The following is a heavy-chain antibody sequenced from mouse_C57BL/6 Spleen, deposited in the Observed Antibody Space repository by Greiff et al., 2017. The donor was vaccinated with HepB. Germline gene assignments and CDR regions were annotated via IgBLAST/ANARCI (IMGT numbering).Heavy chain of an antibody. CDR3: ARGLLWLEDYAMDY. CDR2: INYDGSST. D-gene: IGHD2-2*01. V-gene: IGHV5-16*01. J-gene: IGHJ4*01. CDR1: GFTFSDYY. Sequence: EVKVVESEGGLVQPGSSMKLSCTASGFTFSDYYMAWVRQVPEKGLEWVANINYDGSSTYYLDSLKSRFIISRDNAKNILYLQMSSLKSEDTATYYCARGLLWLEDYAMDYWGQGTSVTVSS.